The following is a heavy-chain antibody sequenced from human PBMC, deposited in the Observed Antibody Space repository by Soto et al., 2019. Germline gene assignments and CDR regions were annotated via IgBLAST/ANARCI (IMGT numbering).Heavy chain of an antibody. CDR3: AKDHLETTVTTPSY. CDR1: GLSVRNNY. D-gene: IGHD4-17*01. V-gene: IGHV3-66*03. CDR2: IYNDGTT. Sequence: EVQLVESGGGLIQPGGSLRLSCTASGLSVRNNYMSWVRQAPGMGLEWVSVIYNDGTTYYADSVKGRFTISRDNSKNTLYLQMNSLRAEDTAVYYCAKDHLETTVTTPSYWGQGTLVTVSS. J-gene: IGHJ4*02.